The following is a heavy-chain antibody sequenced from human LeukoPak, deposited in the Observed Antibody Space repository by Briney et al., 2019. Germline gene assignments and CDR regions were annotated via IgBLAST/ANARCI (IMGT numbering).Heavy chain of an antibody. CDR2: MNPSGST. V-gene: IGHV4-34*01. CDR3: AGGRQDVTMIVVVMTAVSYYLDV. CDR1: GGSFSGYY. D-gene: IGHD3-22*01. J-gene: IGHJ6*03. Sequence: NTSETLSLTCAVYGGSFSGYYWTWIRQTPEKGLEWIGEMNPSGSTSYSPSLKSRVTVSVDTSKNQFSLKLSSVTAADTAVYYCAGGRQDVTMIVVVMTAVSYYLDVWGKGTTVTVS.